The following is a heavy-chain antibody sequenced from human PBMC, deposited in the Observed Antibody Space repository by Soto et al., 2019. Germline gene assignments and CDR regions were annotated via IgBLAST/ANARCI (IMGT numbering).Heavy chain of an antibody. Sequence: SETLSLTCAVYGGSFSGYYWNWIRQPPGKGLEWIGEIDHSGYTNYNPSLKSRVTISVDTSKNQFSLRLTPVTAADTAVYYCARVRDWFDPWGQGTLVTVSS. CDR2: IDHSGYT. CDR3: ARVRDWFDP. CDR1: GGSFSGYY. V-gene: IGHV4-34*01. J-gene: IGHJ5*02. D-gene: IGHD3-3*01.